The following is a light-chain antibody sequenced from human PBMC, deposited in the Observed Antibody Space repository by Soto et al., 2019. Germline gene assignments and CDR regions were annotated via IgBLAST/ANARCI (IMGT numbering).Light chain of an antibody. J-gene: IGKJ1*01. V-gene: IGKV3-11*01. Sequence: EIVLTQSPATLSLSPGERATLSCRASRSVSSYLAWYQQKPGQAPRLLIYDASNRATGIPARFSGSGSGTDFPLPLSSLEPEDFAVYYCQQRGKWPPWTFGQGNKV. CDR1: RSVSSY. CDR3: QQRGKWPPWT. CDR2: DAS.